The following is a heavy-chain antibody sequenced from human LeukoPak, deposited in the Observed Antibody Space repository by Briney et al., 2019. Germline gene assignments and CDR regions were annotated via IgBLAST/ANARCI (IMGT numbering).Heavy chain of an antibody. D-gene: IGHD6-19*01. J-gene: IGHJ4*02. CDR2: ISYDGNNK. V-gene: IGHV3-30*01. Sequence: HTGGSLRLSCAASGFTFSNYAMHWVRQAPGKGLEWVAVISYDGNNKYYADSVKGRFTISRDNSKNTLYLQMNSLRVEDTAVYFCARVRGQYSSGWYSNWGQGTLVTVSS. CDR1: GFTFSNYA. CDR3: ARVRGQYSSGWYSN.